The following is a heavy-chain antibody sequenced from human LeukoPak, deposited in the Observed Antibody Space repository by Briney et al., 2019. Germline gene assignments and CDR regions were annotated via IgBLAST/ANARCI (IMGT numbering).Heavy chain of an antibody. Sequence: GGSLRLSCAVSGFTFTIYAMSWVRQAPGKGLEWVSAISSSGGSTYYADSVKGRFTISRDNSKNTLYLQMNSLRAEDTAVYYCAKWGKATVTTSFDYWGQGTLVTVSS. CDR2: ISSSGGST. V-gene: IGHV3-23*01. CDR3: AKWGKATVTTSFDY. J-gene: IGHJ4*02. D-gene: IGHD4-17*01. CDR1: GFTFTIYA.